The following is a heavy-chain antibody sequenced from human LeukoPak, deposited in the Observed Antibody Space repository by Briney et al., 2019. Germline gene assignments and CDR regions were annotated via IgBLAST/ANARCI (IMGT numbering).Heavy chain of an antibody. CDR1: GGSISSYY. V-gene: IGHV4-59*12. CDR3: AREIVGATRGEFDY. D-gene: IGHD1-26*01. CDR2: IYYSGST. J-gene: IGHJ4*02. Sequence: PSETLSLTCTVSGGSISSYYWSWIRQPPGKGVEWIGYIYYSGSTNYNPSLKSRVTMSVDTSKNQFSLKLSSVTAADTAVYYCAREIVGATRGEFDYWGQGTLVTVSS.